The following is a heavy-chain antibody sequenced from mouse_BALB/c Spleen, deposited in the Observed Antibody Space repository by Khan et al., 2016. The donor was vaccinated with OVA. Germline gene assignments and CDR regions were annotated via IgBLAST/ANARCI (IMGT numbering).Heavy chain of an antibody. CDR1: GYTFTYYV. CDR2: IYPGSDNA. CDR3: ARGDGYYIYFDY. J-gene: IGHJ2*01. V-gene: IGHV1-77*01. D-gene: IGHD2-3*01. Sequence: QVQLKESGPELVKPGASVKMSCKASGYTFTYYVITWVKQRTRQGLEWLGEIYPGSDNAYYTERFKGKATLTADKSSNTPHMQLSSLTSEDSVVYCCARGDGYYIYFDYWGQGTTLTVSS.